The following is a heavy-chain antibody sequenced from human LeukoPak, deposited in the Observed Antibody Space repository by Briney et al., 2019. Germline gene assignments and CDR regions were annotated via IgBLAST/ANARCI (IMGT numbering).Heavy chain of an antibody. CDR2: IYTSGST. V-gene: IGHV4-4*07. CDR1: GGSISSYY. Sequence: PSETLSLTCTVSGGSISSYYWSWIRQPAGKGLEWIGRIYTSGSTTYNPSLKSRVTMSVDTSKNQFSLKLSSVTAADTAVYYCARGWDTMVRGFNYYYYYGMDVWGQGTTVTVSS. D-gene: IGHD3-10*01. CDR3: ARGWDTMVRGFNYYYYYGMDV. J-gene: IGHJ6*02.